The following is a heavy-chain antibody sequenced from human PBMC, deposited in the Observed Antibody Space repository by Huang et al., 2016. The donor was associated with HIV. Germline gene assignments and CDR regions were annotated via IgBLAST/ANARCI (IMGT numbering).Heavy chain of an antibody. CDR3: ARDHHDFWRGYRRMYFFDH. J-gene: IGHJ4*02. CDR1: GGSISIHY. V-gene: IGHV4-59*11. CDR2: IDYSGST. Sequence: QVQLQESGPGLVKPSETLSLTCTVSGGSISIHYWSWIRQPPGKGLEWIGSIDYSGSTNYSPSLKSRVTILLDTSKNQFSLRVNSVTAADTAMYYCARDHHDFWRGYRRMYFFDHWGQGTLVTVSS. D-gene: IGHD3-3*01.